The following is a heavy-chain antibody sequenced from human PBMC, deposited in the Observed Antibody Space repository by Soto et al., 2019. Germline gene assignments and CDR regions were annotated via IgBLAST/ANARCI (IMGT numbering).Heavy chain of an antibody. Sequence: PGGSLRLSCAASGFTFSSYAMSWVRQAPGKGLEWVSAISGSGGSTYYADSVKGRFTISRDNSKNTLYLQMNSLRAEDTAVYYCAKFPLRYFAWLSDYGAKGTRVTVSP. CDR3: AKFPLRYFAWLSDY. J-gene: IGHJ4*02. CDR1: GFTFSSYA. CDR2: ISGSGGST. D-gene: IGHD3-9*01. V-gene: IGHV3-23*01.